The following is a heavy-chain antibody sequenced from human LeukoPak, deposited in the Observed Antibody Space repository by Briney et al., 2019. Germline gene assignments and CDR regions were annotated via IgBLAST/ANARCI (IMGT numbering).Heavy chain of an antibody. V-gene: IGHV4-59*08. D-gene: IGHD6-13*01. CDR3: ARLGPAAGTSFDY. CDR1: AGSISNYY. Sequence: SETLSLTCTVSAGSISNYYWSWIRQPPGKGLEWIGYISYSGSTNYNPSLKSRVTISVDTSKNQFSLKLSSVTTADTAVYYCARLGPAAGTSFDYWGQGTLVTVSS. CDR2: ISYSGST. J-gene: IGHJ4*02.